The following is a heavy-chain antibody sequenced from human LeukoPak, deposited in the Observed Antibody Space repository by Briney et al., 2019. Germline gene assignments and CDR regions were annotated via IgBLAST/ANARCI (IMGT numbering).Heavy chain of an antibody. CDR2: ISYRAST. Sequence: SETLSLTCTVSGGSISTYYWSWIRQPPGKGLEWIGYISYRASTKYNLSLKSRVTISVGTSKNQFSLKLSSVIAADTAVYYCARGFDGVAGWFDPWGQGTLVTVSS. CDR3: ARGFDGVAGWFDP. D-gene: IGHD3-9*01. J-gene: IGHJ5*02. CDR1: GGSISTYY. V-gene: IGHV4-59*01.